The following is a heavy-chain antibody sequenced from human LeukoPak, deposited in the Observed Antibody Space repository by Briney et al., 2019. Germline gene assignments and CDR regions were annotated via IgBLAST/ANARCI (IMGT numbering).Heavy chain of an antibody. CDR1: GFNFSSYD. V-gene: IGHV3-13*01. CDR3: ARGGVSGWWKKNYYSRMDV. D-gene: IGHD6-19*01. J-gene: IGHJ6*02. Sequence: GGSLRLSCAASGFNFSSYDMHWVRQATGKGLDWVSALGTAGDTYYPGSVKGRFTISRENAKNSLYLQMNSLRAGDTAVYYCARGGVSGWWKKNYYSRMDVWGQGTTVTVSS. CDR2: LGTAGDT.